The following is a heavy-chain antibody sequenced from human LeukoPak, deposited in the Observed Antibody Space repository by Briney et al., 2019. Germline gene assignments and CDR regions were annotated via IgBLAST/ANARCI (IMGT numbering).Heavy chain of an antibody. CDR2: ISGSGGST. CDR1: GFTFSSYA. Sequence: PGGSLRLSCAASGFTFSSYAMSWVRQAPGKGLEWVSAISGSGGSTYYADSVKGRFTISRDNSKNTLYLQMNSLRAEDTAVYYCARTGLGYCSSTSCYDDGGAFDIWGQGTMVTVSS. V-gene: IGHV3-23*01. J-gene: IGHJ3*02. CDR3: ARTGLGYCSSTSCYDDGGAFDI. D-gene: IGHD2-2*01.